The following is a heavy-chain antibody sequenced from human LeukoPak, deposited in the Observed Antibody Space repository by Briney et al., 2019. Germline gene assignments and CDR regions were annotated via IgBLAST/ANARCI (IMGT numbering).Heavy chain of an antibody. Sequence: PGGSLRLSCAASGFIFNDHGMSWVRQGPGKGLEWVSGINWNGGNTNYAGSVKGRFTISRDNAKNSLYLQMNSLRAEDTALYYCARGDFYYYMDVWGKGTTVTVSS. CDR2: INWNGGNT. CDR3: ARGDFYYYMDV. CDR1: GFIFNDHG. J-gene: IGHJ6*03. V-gene: IGHV3-20*04.